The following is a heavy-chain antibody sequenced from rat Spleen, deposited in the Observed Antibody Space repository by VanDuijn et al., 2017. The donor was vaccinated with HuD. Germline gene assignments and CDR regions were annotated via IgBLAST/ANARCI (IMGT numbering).Heavy chain of an antibody. Sequence: EVQLVESGGDLVQPGRSLKLSCAASGFTFSNYGMHWIRQAPTKGLEWVASVSPTGGSTYYGDSVKGRFTISRDNAKSTLYLQMNSLRSEDTATYYCARLELGWYFDFWGPGTMVTVSS. CDR3: ARLELGWYFDF. CDR1: GFTFSNYG. V-gene: IGHV5-19*01. CDR2: VSPTGGST. J-gene: IGHJ1*01. D-gene: IGHD5-1*01.